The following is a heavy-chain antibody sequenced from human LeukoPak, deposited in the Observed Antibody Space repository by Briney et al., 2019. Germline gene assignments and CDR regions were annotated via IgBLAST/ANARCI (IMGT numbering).Heavy chain of an antibody. V-gene: IGHV1-69*05. CDR2: IIPIFGAA. Sequence: SVKVSCKASGGTFSSYAISWVRQAPGQGLEWMGGIIPIFGAANYAQKFQGRVTMTTDTSTSTAYMELRSLRSDDTAVYYCARENYDILTGYWGPADGMDVWGQGTTVTVSS. D-gene: IGHD3-9*01. CDR1: GGTFSSYA. CDR3: ARENYDILTGYWGPADGMDV. J-gene: IGHJ6*02.